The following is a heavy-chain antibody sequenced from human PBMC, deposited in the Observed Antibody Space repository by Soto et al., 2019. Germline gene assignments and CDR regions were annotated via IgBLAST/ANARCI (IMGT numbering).Heavy chain of an antibody. CDR2: ISYSGST. J-gene: IGHJ4*02. CDR3: GRADPDESVGY. D-gene: IGHD2-15*01. Sequence: SETLSLTCTVSGGSMSSYYWTWLRQSPGRGLEWIGYISYSGSTYYNPSLKSRVTISADTSKTQFSLRMNSTIAADTAVYYCGRADPDESVGYWGQGTLVTVSS. V-gene: IGHV4-59*01. CDR1: GGSMSSYY.